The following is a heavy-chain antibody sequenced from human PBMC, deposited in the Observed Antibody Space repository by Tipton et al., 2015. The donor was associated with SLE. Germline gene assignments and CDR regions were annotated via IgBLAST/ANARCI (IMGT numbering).Heavy chain of an antibody. CDR1: GGSISSYY. CDR3: ARGDVVGATPHYGMDV. J-gene: IGHJ6*02. Sequence: TLSLTCTVSGGSISSYYWSWIRQHPGQGLEWNGFIYYSGSTNYNPSLKRRVTISVATSKNQFPLKLSSVTVADTAVYYCARGDVVGATPHYGMDVWGQGTTVTVSS. D-gene: IGHD1-26*01. V-gene: IGHV4-59*01. CDR2: IYYSGST.